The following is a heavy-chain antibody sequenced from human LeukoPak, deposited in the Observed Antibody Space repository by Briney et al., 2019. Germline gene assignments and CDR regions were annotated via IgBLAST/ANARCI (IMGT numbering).Heavy chain of an antibody. CDR2: ISSSSSYI. CDR3: ARDFNWGFDY. CDR1: GFTFSSYS. D-gene: IGHD7-27*01. V-gene: IGHV3-21*01. Sequence: GGSLRLSCAASGFTFSSYSMNWVRQAPGKGLEWVSSISSSSSYIYYADSVKGRFSISRDDSKYTVNLEMNSLRTEDMAVYYCARDFNWGFDYWGQGTLVSVSS. J-gene: IGHJ4*02.